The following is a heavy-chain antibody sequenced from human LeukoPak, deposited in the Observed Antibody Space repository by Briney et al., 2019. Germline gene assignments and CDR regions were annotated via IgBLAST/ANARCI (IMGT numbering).Heavy chain of an antibody. J-gene: IGHJ4*02. CDR3: TRGSYYDSSGYSGVRLFDY. D-gene: IGHD3-22*01. V-gene: IGHV1-2*02. Sequence: GASVKVSCKASGYTFTVYYMHWVRQAPGQGLEWMGWIKADSGGTRYAQQFQGRVTMTSDTSISTAYMELSRLRSDDTALYYCTRGSYYDSSGYSGVRLFDYWGQGTPVTVPS. CDR1: GYTFTVYY. CDR2: IKADSGGT.